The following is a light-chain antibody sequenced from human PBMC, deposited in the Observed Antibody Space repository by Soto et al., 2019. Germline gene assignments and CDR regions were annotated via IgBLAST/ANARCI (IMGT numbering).Light chain of an antibody. CDR2: GAS. CDR3: QQYFSSPWA. Sequence: EIVLTQSPGTLSLSPGEAATFSCRASQSVSSNYLAWYQQKPGQAPRLLIYGASSRLTGIPDRFSGSGSGTDFTLTISGLEPEDFAVYYCQQYFSSPWAFGQGTKVDIK. J-gene: IGKJ1*01. V-gene: IGKV3-20*01. CDR1: QSVSSNY.